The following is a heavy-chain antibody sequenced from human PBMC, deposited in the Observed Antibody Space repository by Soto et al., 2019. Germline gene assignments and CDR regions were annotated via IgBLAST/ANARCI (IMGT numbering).Heavy chain of an antibody. J-gene: IGHJ2*01. Sequence: QVQLQESGPGLVKASETLSLTCSVSGGSVSNASFYWTWIRQAPGTGLEYIGYIFYTGVTNYNPSLSSRVTISLDTSKNHFSLKLNSMTAADTAVYYCVRVLDSSWYADLWGRGTLVTDSS. CDR2: IFYTGVT. V-gene: IGHV4-61*03. CDR1: GGSVSNASFY. D-gene: IGHD3-22*01. CDR3: VRVLDSSWYADL.